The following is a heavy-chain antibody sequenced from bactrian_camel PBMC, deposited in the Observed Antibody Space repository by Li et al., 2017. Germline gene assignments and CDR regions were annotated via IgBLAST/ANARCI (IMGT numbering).Heavy chain of an antibody. CDR1: GFTFRNNW. Sequence: HVQLVESGGGLVQPGGSLRLSCAASGFTFRNNWMHWVRQAPGKGLEWVSTVYTGDGKTYSADSVKGRFTISRDNAENTLYLRMNSLITEDTAVYYCATWNAGSWYYHYWVKGTQVTVS. CDR2: VYTGDGKT. D-gene: IGHD6*01. J-gene: IGHJ7*01. V-gene: IGHV3S6*01.